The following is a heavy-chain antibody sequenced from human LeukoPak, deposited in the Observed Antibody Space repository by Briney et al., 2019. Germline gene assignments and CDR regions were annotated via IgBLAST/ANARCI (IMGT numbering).Heavy chain of an antibody. CDR2: ISGSGGDT. CDR1: GFTFSNFL. V-gene: IGHV3-23*01. CDR3: AKKGATTGDFDY. D-gene: IGHD1-26*01. J-gene: IGHJ4*02. Sequence: GGSLSLSCAASGFTFSNFLMTWVRQAPGKGPEWVSAISGSGGDTYYADSVKGRFTISRDNSKNTLYLQMNSLRAEDTAVYYCAKKGATTGDFDYWGQGTLVTVSS.